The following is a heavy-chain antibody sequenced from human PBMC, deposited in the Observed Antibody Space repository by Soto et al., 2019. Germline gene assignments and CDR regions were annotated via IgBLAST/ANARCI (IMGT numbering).Heavy chain of an antibody. CDR1: GYTFTSHY. J-gene: IGHJ4*02. CDR2: NDPYDGTT. D-gene: IGHD3-3*02. Sequence: QVQLVQSGAEVKKPGASVKVSCKTSGYTFTSHYIQWVRQSPGQGLEWMGKNDPYDGTTTNAQLLQGRVTMTRDTSTTTVNLEMNSLRSEDTATYFCARDIFAASTTTFRPRGQGYGNYYWGQGTLVTVSS. CDR3: ARDIFAASTTTFRPRGQGYGNYY. V-gene: IGHV1-46*01.